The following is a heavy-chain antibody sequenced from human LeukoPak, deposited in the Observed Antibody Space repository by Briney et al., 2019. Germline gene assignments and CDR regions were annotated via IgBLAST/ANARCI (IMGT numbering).Heavy chain of an antibody. Sequence: GGSLRLSCAASGFTFSSYAMSWVRQAPGKGLEWVSAISGSGGSTYYAGSVKGRFTISRDNSKNTLYLQMNSLRAEDTAVYYCAKGYCSGGSCYLSAVFDYWGQGTLVTVSS. V-gene: IGHV3-23*01. D-gene: IGHD2-15*01. CDR1: GFTFSSYA. J-gene: IGHJ4*02. CDR3: AKGYCSGGSCYLSAVFDY. CDR2: ISGSGGST.